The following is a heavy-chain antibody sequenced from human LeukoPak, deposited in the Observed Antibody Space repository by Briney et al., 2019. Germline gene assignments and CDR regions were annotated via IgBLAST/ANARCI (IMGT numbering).Heavy chain of an antibody. D-gene: IGHD3-3*01. V-gene: IGHV4-59*08. CDR2: IYYTGTT. J-gene: IGHJ4*02. CDR1: GGSISGYY. Sequence: SETLSLTCTVSGGSISGYYWSWIRQSPGKGLEWIGYIYYTGTTNYNPSLKSRLTISLETSKNQFSLKLNSVTAADTAVYYCAKSPYDFWSGYYRYLDYWGQGTLVTVSS. CDR3: AKSPYDFWSGYYRYLDY.